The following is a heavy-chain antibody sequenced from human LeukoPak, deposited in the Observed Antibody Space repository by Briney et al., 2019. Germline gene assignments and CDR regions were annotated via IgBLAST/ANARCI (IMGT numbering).Heavy chain of an antibody. Sequence: GGSLRLSCAASGFTFSSYSMNWVRQAPGKGLEWVSYISSSSSTIYYADSVKGRFTISRDNAKNSLYLQMNSLRDEDTAVYYCARIIGGRHYYYGMDVWGQGTTVTVSS. V-gene: IGHV3-48*02. J-gene: IGHJ6*02. CDR1: GFTFSSYS. D-gene: IGHD2/OR15-2a*01. CDR3: ARIIGGRHYYYGMDV. CDR2: ISSSSSTI.